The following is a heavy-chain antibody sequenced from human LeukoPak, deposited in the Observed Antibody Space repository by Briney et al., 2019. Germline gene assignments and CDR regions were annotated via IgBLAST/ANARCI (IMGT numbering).Heavy chain of an antibody. CDR2: FDPEDGET. CDR1: GYTLTELS. D-gene: IGHD3-9*01. V-gene: IGHV1-24*01. CDR3: ATGIRVYDILTPPFDY. Sequence: ASVKVSCKVSGYTLTELSMHWVRQAPGKGLGWMGGFDPEDGETIYAQKFQGRVTMTEDTSTDTAYMELSSLRSEDTAVYYCATGIRVYDILTPPFDYWGQGTLVTVSS. J-gene: IGHJ4*02.